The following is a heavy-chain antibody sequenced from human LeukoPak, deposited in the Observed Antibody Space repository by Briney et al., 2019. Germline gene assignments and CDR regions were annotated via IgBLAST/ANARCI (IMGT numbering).Heavy chain of an antibody. D-gene: IGHD3-3*01. J-gene: IGHJ4*02. CDR1: GFTVSSNH. CDR3: ARGPIFGDFDY. V-gene: IGHV3-66*02. Sequence: PGGSLRLSCAASGFTVSSNHMSWVRQAPGKGVEWVSVIYSGGTTYYADSVRGRFTISRDNSKNTLYLQMNSLRAEDTAVYYCARGPIFGDFDYWGQGTLVTVSS. CDR2: IYSGGTT.